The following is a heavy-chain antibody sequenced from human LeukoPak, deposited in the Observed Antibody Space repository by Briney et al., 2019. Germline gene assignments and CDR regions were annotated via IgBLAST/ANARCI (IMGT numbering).Heavy chain of an antibody. CDR3: ASWGGTTSRYWGDAFDI. J-gene: IGHJ3*02. D-gene: IGHD2-2*01. V-gene: IGHV4-59*01. CDR2: IYYSGST. CDR1: GGSISSYY. Sequence: SETLSPTCTVSGGSISSYYWGWIRQPPGKGLEWIGYIYYSGSTNYNPSLKSRVTISVDTSKNQFSLKLSSVTAADTAVYYCASWGGTTSRYWGDAFDIWGQGTMVTVSS.